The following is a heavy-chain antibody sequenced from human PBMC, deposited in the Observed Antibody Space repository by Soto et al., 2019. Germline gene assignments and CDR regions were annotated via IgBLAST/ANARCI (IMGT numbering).Heavy chain of an antibody. CDR1: GFTFSSYL. CDR3: AKEKISTSCCNWFDP. D-gene: IGHD2-2*01. J-gene: IGHJ5*02. CDR2: INTDGSST. V-gene: IGHV3-74*01. Sequence: GGSLRLSCAASGFTFSSYLMLWVRQAPGKGLVWVSRINTDGSSTTYADSVKGRFTISRDNSKNTLYLQMNSLRAEDTAVYYCAKEKISTSCCNWFDPWGQGTLVTVSS.